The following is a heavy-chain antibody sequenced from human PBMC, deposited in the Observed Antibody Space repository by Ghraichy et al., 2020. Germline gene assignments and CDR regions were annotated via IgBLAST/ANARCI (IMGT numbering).Heavy chain of an antibody. CDR2: IYYSGST. CDR1: GGSISSYY. Sequence: ESLNISCTVSGGSISSYYWSWIRQPPGKGLEWIGYIYYSGSTNYNPSLKSRVTISVDTSKNQFSLKLSSVTAADTAVYYCARGIAAAGTDYWGQGTLVTVSS. CDR3: ARGIAAAGTDY. V-gene: IGHV4-59*01. J-gene: IGHJ4*02. D-gene: IGHD6-13*01.